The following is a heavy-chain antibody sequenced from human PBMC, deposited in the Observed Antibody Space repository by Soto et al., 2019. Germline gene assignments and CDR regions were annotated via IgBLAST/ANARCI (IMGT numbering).Heavy chain of an antibody. V-gene: IGHV4-31*03. D-gene: IGHD2-21*02. CDR1: GGSISSDYYY. Sequence: SETLSLTCTVSGGSISSDYYYWSWIRQHPGKGLEWIGYIYHSGSTYYNPSLKSRVTISVDSSKKQFSLKLSSVTAADTAVFYCARGGDSGGMDVWGQGTTVTVSS. J-gene: IGHJ6*02. CDR3: ARGGDSGGMDV. CDR2: IYHSGST.